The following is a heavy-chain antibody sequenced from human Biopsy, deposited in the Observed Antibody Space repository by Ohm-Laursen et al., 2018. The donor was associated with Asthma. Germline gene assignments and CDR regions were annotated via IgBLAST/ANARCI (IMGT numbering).Heavy chain of an antibody. CDR3: ARGQESPGDRWFDP. CDR2: ISFDGSNK. J-gene: IGHJ5*02. V-gene: IGHV3-30*03. Sequence: SLRLSCAASGFTFSNYGMHWVRQAPGKGLDWVAVISFDGSNKNYTDSVKGRFTISRDNSRNTLHLQMNSLRSDDTALYYCARGQESPGDRWFDPWGQGTLVTVSS. CDR1: GFTFSNYG. D-gene: IGHD7-27*01.